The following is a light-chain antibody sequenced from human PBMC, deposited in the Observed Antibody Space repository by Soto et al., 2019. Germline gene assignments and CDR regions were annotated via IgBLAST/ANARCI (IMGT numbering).Light chain of an antibody. Sequence: DLQMTQSPSSVSASVGDRVTITCRATQSVRSSLAWYQQRPGNAPKLLISAASNLQSGVPSRFSGSGSGTEFTLTINTLRPEDSAIYFCQQGDNFPWTFGPGTKVEI. CDR3: QQGDNFPWT. V-gene: IGKV1-12*01. CDR1: QSVRSS. CDR2: AAS. J-gene: IGKJ1*01.